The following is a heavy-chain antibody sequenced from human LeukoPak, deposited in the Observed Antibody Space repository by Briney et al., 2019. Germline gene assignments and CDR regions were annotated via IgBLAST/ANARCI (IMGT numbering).Heavy chain of an antibody. D-gene: IGHD3-22*01. CDR2: IYYSGST. J-gene: IGHJ4*02. CDR1: GGPISSSSYY. V-gene: IGHV4-39*01. Sequence: SETLSLTCTVPGGPISSSSYYWGWIRQPPGKGLEWIGGIYYSGSTYYNPSLKSRVTISVDTSKNQFSLNLSSVTAADTAVYYCARGGKRITMIVVVDYWGQGTLVTVSS. CDR3: ARGGKRITMIVVVDY.